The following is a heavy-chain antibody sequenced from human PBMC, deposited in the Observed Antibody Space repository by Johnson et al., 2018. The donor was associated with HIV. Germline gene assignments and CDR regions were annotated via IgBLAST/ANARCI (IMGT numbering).Heavy chain of an antibody. Sequence: VQLVESGGGVVQPGRSLRLSCAASGFTVSSNYMSWVRQAPGKGLEWVSVIYSGGSTYYADSVKGRFTISRENAKNSLYLQMNSLRAEDTAVYYCARDIYDSSDDAFDIWGQGTMVTVSS. CDR2: IYSGGST. CDR3: ARDIYDSSDDAFDI. CDR1: GFTVSSNY. D-gene: IGHD3-22*01. J-gene: IGHJ3*02. V-gene: IGHV3-66*01.